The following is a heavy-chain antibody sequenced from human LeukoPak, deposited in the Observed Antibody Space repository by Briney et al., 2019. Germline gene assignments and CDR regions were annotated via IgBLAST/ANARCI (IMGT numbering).Heavy chain of an antibody. CDR3: AALAGVQGLAYDPRDYFDS. CDR1: GFTFTSSA. D-gene: IGHD7-27*01. CDR2: IVLGSGNT. J-gene: IGHJ4*02. V-gene: IGHV1-58*01. Sequence: SVKVSCTASGFTFTSSAVQWVRQARGQRLEWIGWIVLGSGNTNYAQQFQERVTITRDLSTSSTYLELSSLRSEDTAVYYCAALAGVQGLAYDPRDYFDSWGQGTLVTVSS.